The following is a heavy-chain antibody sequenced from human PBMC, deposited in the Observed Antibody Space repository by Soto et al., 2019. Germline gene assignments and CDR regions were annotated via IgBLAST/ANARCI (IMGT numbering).Heavy chain of an antibody. D-gene: IGHD6-25*01. Sequence: PGESLKISCKGSGYSFTTYWIGWVRQMPGKGLEWMGIIYPGDSDTRYSPSFEGQVTISADKSISTAYLQWSSLKASDTAMYYCARNQGIPAAADYYYGMDVWGQGTTVTVSS. CDR2: IYPGDSDT. V-gene: IGHV5-51*01. J-gene: IGHJ6*02. CDR3: ARNQGIPAAADYYYGMDV. CDR1: GYSFTTYW.